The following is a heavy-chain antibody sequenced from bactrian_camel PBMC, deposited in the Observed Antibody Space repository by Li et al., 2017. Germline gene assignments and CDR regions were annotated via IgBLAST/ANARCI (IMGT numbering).Heavy chain of an antibody. D-gene: IGHD1*01. V-gene: IGHV3S53*01. CDR3: DLIVIPNRY. Sequence: HVQLVESGGGSVQTGGSLRLSRVLSGNTRSRNVMGWFRQVPGKEREAVAAIANDGRTSYADSVKGRYTISRDNAKSTQYLQMTSLKPEDTAMYYCDLIVIPNRYWGQGTQVTVS. CDR1: GNTRSRNV. CDR2: IANDGRT. J-gene: IGHJ4*01.